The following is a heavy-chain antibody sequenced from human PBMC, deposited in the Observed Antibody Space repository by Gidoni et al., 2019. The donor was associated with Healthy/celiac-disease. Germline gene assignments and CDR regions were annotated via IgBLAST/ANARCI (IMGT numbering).Heavy chain of an antibody. CDR1: GGSISSGSYY. V-gene: IGHV4-61*02. Sequence: QVQLQESGPGLVKPSQTLSLTCTVSGGSISSGSYYWRWSRPPAGKGLEWIGRIYTRGSTNYNPSRKSRVTISVDTSKNQFSLKLSSVTAADTAVYYCARAQVVPAANGVWGYYYGMDVWGQGTTVTVSS. D-gene: IGHD2-2*01. CDR3: ARAQVVPAANGVWGYYYGMDV. J-gene: IGHJ6*02. CDR2: IYTRGST.